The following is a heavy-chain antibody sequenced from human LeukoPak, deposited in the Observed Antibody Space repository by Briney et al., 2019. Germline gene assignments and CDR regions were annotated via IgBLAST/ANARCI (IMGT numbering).Heavy chain of an antibody. J-gene: IGHJ3*02. V-gene: IGHV1-8*03. CDR1: GYTXXSYD. CDR3: AVQYSGYDLYAFDI. Sequence: GYTXXSYDXXXVXEXXGXXLXXRGXINPNSGNTGYAQTFQGRVTITTNTSISTAYMELSSLRSEDTAVYYCAVQYSGYDLYAFDIWGQGTMVTVSS. CDR2: INPNSGNT. D-gene: IGHD5-12*01.